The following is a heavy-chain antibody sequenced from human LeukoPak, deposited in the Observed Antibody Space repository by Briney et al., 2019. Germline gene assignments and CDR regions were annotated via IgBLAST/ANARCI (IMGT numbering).Heavy chain of an antibody. D-gene: IGHD5-18*01. J-gene: IGHJ4*02. CDR1: GFTFGSYW. CDR3: ARDIGPAVAMDQ. V-gene: IGHV3-74*03. Sequence: PGGSLRLSCAASGFTFGSYWMHWVRQAPGKGLVWVSRINSDGSNTKYADSVKGRFSISRDNVKKTLYLQMNSLTAEDTSVYYCARDIGPAVAMDQWGPGTLVTVSS. CDR2: INSDGSNT.